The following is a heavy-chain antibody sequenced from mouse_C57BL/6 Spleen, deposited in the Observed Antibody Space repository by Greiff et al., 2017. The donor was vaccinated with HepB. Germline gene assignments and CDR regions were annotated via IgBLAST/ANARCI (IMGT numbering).Heavy chain of an antibody. CDR2: ILPGSGST. D-gene: IGHD1-1*01. J-gene: IGHJ4*01. Sequence: VQLQQSGAELMKPGASVKLSCKATGYTFTGYWIEWVKQRPGHGLEWIGEILPGSGSTNYHEKLKGKATFTADKSSNTAYMQLSSLTTEDSASYYCARDDYGSSPYAMDYWGQGTSVTVSS. CDR1: GYTFTGYW. CDR3: ARDDYGSSPYAMDY. V-gene: IGHV1-9*01.